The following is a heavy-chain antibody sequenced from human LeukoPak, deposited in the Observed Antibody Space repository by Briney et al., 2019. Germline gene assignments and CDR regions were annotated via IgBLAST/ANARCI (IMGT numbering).Heavy chain of an antibody. CDR3: ARQLGGYSSSRYYYYMDV. Sequence: PSETLSLTCTVSGGSIRSSDYYWGWIRQPPGKGLEWIGSIYYSGSTYYNPSLKSRVTISVDTSKNQFSLKLSSVTAADTAVYYCARQLGGYSSSRYYYYMDVWGKGTTVTVSS. CDR2: IYYSGST. V-gene: IGHV4-39*01. CDR1: GGSIRSSDYY. D-gene: IGHD5-18*01. J-gene: IGHJ6*03.